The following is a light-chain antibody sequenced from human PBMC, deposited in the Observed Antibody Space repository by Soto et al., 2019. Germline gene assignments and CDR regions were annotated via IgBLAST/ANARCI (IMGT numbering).Light chain of an antibody. CDR2: GAS. V-gene: IGKV3-20*01. J-gene: IGKJ1*01. Sequence: EIVLTQSPGTLSLSPGERATLSCRASQSGNRNFLAWFQHKPGQAPRLLIYGASSRATGIPDRFRGSGSGTDFTLTISRLEPEDFAVYFCQQYDSTPWTFGQGTKVDIK. CDR3: QQYDSTPWT. CDR1: QSGNRNF.